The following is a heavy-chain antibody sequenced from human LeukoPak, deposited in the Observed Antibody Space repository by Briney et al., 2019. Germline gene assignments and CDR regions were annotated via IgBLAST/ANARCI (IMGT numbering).Heavy chain of an antibody. V-gene: IGHV4-4*02. J-gene: IGHJ6*02. CDR1: VGSINSGNW. CDR2: NYHNGTP. CDR3: ATAPILRGEGGEHYKYGMDV. D-gene: IGHD1-26*01. Sequence: SETLSLTCPVSVGSINSGNWWSWVRQSPGKGLEWIGENYHNGTPNYNPSLKSRVTISADTFKNHFSLKMTSVTAADTAVYYCATAPILRGEGGEHYKYGMDVWGQGTTVIVSS.